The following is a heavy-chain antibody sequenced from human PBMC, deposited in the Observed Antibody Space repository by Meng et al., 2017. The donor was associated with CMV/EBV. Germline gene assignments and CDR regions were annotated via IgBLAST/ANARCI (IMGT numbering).Heavy chain of an antibody. Sequence: SVKVSCKASGGTFSSYAISWVRQAPGRGLEWMGGIIPIFGTANYAQKFQGRVTITTDESTSTAYMELSSLRSEDTAVYYCASGPAGTEGWFDPWGQGTLVTVSS. V-gene: IGHV1-69*05. J-gene: IGHJ5*02. CDR3: ASGPAGTEGWFDP. CDR1: GGTFSSYA. D-gene: IGHD6-13*01. CDR2: IIPIFGTA.